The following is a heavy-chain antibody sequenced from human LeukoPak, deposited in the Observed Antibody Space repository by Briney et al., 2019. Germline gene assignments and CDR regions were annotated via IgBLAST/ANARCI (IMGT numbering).Heavy chain of an antibody. CDR3: ARVGYYYDSSGPSHYYYYYMDV. CDR2: ISSSGSTI. Sequence: PGGSPRLSCVASGFTFSTYEMNWVRQAPGKGLEWVSYISSSGSTIYYADSVKGRFTISRDSAKNSLFLQMNSLRAEDTAVYYCARVGYYYDSSGPSHYYYYYMDVWGKGTTVTVSS. D-gene: IGHD3-22*01. J-gene: IGHJ6*03. V-gene: IGHV3-48*03. CDR1: GFTFSTYE.